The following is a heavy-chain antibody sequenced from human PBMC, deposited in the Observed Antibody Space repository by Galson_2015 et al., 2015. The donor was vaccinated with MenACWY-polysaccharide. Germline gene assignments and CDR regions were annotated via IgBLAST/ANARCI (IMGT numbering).Heavy chain of an antibody. Sequence: SLRLSCAASAFDFNKYVRNWGRQPPGKGLQWVSSISATGGTPYYADSVRGRFTITRDNSKNTLYLQMNSLGAEDTAVYYCAKGSYRANAVLSYYYYYMDVWGKGTTVTVSS. V-gene: IGHV3-23*01. CDR1: AFDFNKYV. CDR3: AKGSYRANAVLSYYYYYMDV. D-gene: IGHD4/OR15-4a*01. CDR2: ISATGGTP. J-gene: IGHJ6*03.